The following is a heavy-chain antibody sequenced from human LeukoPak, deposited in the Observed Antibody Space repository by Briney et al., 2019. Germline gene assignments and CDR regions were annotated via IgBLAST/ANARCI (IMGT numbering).Heavy chain of an antibody. CDR1: KFTFSHYG. V-gene: IGHV3-30*18. D-gene: IGHD3-3*01. J-gene: IGHJ4*02. CDR3: VKEYHSRGFGAYFDY. CDR2: ISSDGSIK. Sequence: GGSLRLSCTASKFTFSHYGMQWVRQAPGKGLEWVAVISSDGSIKVYADSVKGRFTLSRDNSINTVDLQMNSLRAEDTAVYYCVKEYHSRGFGAYFDYWGQRTLVTVSS.